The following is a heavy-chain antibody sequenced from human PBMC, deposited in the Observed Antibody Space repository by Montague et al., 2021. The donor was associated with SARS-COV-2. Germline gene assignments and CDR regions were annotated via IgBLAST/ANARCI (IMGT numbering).Heavy chain of an antibody. V-gene: IGHV4-59*08. D-gene: IGHD2-15*01. J-gene: IGHJ4*02. CDR3: ARHYSATLPSDY. CDR1: GGSISSIY. CDR2: ISVSGST. Sequence: SETLSLTCTVSGGSISSIYWSWFRQPPGKGLEWIGFISVSGSTNSNYYPTSRVTMSVATYTNQIPLKVNSVTAADTAVYYCARHYSATLPSDYWGQGTLVTVSS.